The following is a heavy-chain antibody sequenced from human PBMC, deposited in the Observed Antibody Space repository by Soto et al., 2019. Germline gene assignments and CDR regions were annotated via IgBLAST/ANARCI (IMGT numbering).Heavy chain of an antibody. Sequence: QVQLVQSGAEDKKPGASVKVSCEASGYTFTGYALHWVRQAPGQRLEWMGWINGGKGNTKYSQKLQGSVTSTGDTSASTAYMELSRLRSEDTAVYYGRRSVVRTSGGLIGPFDYWGQGTLVTVSS. CDR3: RRSVVRTSGGLIGPFDY. J-gene: IGHJ4*02. CDR1: GYTFTGYA. V-gene: IGHV1-3*05. CDR2: INGGKGNT. D-gene: IGHD3-16*02.